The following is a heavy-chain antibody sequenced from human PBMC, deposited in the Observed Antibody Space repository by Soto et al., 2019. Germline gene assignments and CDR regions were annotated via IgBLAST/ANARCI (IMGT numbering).Heavy chain of an antibody. Sequence: PGGSLRLSCAGSGFTFSRYSMHWVRQAPGKGLEWVSSIGTRSDIYYADSVKGRFTISRDNAKNSLSLQMNSLRAEDTGVYYCAREETAWPLAYGLDVWGQGTTVTVS. CDR2: IGTRSDI. D-gene: IGHD2-21*02. CDR1: GFTFSRYS. CDR3: AREETAWPLAYGLDV. V-gene: IGHV3-21*01. J-gene: IGHJ6*02.